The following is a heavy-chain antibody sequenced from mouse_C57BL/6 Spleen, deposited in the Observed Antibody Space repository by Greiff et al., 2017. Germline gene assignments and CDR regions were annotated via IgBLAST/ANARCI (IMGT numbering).Heavy chain of an antibody. V-gene: IGHV14-4*01. CDR3: TTRNYYGSSYVTY. D-gene: IGHD1-1*01. J-gene: IGHJ3*01. Sequence: EVQLQESGAELVRPGASVKLSCTASGFNIKDDYMHWVKQRPEQGLEWIGWIDPENGDTEYASKFQGKATITADTSSNTAYLQLSSLTSEDTAVYYCTTRNYYGSSYVTYWGQGTLVTVSA. CDR1: GFNIKDDY. CDR2: IDPENGDT.